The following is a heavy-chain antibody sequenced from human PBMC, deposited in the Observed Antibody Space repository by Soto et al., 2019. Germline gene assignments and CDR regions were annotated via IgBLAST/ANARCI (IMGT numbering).Heavy chain of an antibody. V-gene: IGHV3-7*05. J-gene: IGHJ6*02. CDR3: ARDWGTPGRGSAVGYYYHYGMDV. CDR1: EFTFNTYW. Sequence: EVQLVESGGGLVQPGGSLRLSCLASEFTFNTYWMNWVRQAPGRGLEWVANIKDDGSEKNYVDSVKGRFTIYRDNAKNSLYLQMNRLRGEDTAVYFCARDWGTPGRGSAVGYYYHYGMDVWGQGTTVTVSS. D-gene: IGHD6-19*01. CDR2: IKDDGSEK.